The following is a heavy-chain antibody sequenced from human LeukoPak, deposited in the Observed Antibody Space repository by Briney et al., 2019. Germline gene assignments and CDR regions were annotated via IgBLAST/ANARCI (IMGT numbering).Heavy chain of an antibody. CDR2: TYYRSKWYN. CDR3: VVEVDTSGFPLGFHY. D-gene: IGHD3-22*01. V-gene: IGHV6-1*01. J-gene: IGHJ4*02. CDR1: GDNTSSNSAA. Sequence: SQTLSLTCAISGDNTSSNSAAWNWIRQSPSRGLEWLGRTYYRSKWYNDYAVSVKSRITINPDTSKNQFSLQLTSVTPEDTAVYFCVVEVDTSGFPLGFHYWGQGTLVTVSS.